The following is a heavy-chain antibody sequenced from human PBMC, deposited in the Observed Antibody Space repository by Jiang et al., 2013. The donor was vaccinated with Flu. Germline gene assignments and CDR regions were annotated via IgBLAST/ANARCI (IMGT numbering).Heavy chain of an antibody. D-gene: IGHD6-6*01. CDR1: GDSVSSNSAA. V-gene: IGHV6-1*01. J-gene: IGHJ6*02. CDR3: ARDLSSSPRQYYYYGMDV. CDR2: TYYRSKWYN. Sequence: SQTLSLTCAISGDSVSSNSAAWNWIRQSPSRGLEWLGRTYYRSKWYNDYAVSVKSRITINPDTSKNQFSLQLNSVTPEDTAVYYCARDLSSSPRQYYYYGMDVWGQGTTVTVSS.